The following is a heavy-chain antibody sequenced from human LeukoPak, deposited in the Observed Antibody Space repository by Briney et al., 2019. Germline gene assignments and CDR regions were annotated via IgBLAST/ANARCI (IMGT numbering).Heavy chain of an antibody. J-gene: IGHJ6*02. Sequence: GGSLRLSCAASGFTFSSYWMSWVRQAPGKGLEWVANIKQDGSEKYYVDSAKGRFTISRDNAKNSLYLQMNSLRAEDTAVYYCARARSGYSSSWYRGNYYYGMDVWGQGTTVTVSS. CDR3: ARARSGYSSSWYRGNYYYGMDV. D-gene: IGHD6-13*01. CDR1: GFTFSSYW. V-gene: IGHV3-7*03. CDR2: IKQDGSEK.